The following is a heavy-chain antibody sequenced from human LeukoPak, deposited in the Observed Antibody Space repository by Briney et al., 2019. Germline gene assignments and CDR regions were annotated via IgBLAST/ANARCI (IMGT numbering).Heavy chain of an antibody. CDR1: GGSFSGYY. CDR3: ARGHLITIFGVASYYFDY. CDR2: INHSGST. D-gene: IGHD3-3*01. J-gene: IGHJ4*02. V-gene: IGHV4-34*01. Sequence: SETLSLTCAVYGGSFSGYYWSWIRQPPGKGLEWIGEINHSGSTNYNPSLKSRVTISVDTSKNQFSLKLSSVTAADTAVYYCARGHLITIFGVASYYFDYWGQGTLVTVSS.